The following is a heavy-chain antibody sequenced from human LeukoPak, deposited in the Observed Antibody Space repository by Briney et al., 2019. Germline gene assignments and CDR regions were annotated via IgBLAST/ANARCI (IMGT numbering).Heavy chain of an antibody. Sequence: GGSLRLSCVGSGFIISNYWMHWVRQAPGTGLVWVSRIHPDGSITTYAGSVKGRFTIYRDNAKNTLYLQMNSLRAEDTAVYYCAPQQTYSPYNWFDPWGQGTLVTVSS. CDR3: APQQTYSPYNWFDP. V-gene: IGHV3-74*03. D-gene: IGHD5-12*01. CDR2: IHPDGSIT. CDR1: GFIISNYW. J-gene: IGHJ5*02.